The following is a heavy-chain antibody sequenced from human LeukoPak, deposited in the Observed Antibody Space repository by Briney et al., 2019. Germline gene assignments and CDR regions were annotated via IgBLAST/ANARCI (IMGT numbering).Heavy chain of an antibody. D-gene: IGHD5-24*01. J-gene: IGHJ6*02. V-gene: IGHV3-48*03. Sequence: GGSLRLSCAAFGFTFKSYEMNWVRQAPGKGLEWVSYIGRGGTDTYYADSVKGRFTISRDNAKNSLYLQMNSLRAEDTAVYYCVRDREDGYYYYGMDVWGHGTTVTVSS. CDR3: VRDREDGYYYYGMDV. CDR1: GFTFKSYE. CDR2: IGRGGTDT.